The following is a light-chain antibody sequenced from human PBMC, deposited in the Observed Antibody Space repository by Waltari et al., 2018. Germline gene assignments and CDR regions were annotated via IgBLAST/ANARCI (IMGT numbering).Light chain of an antibody. V-gene: IGKV1-5*03. CDR3: QQYNSHSWT. J-gene: IGKJ1*01. Sequence: DIQMTQSPSTLSASVGDGVTITCRASQSISSWLAWYQQKPGKAPKLLIYKASSLESGVPSRFSGSGSGTEFTLTISSLQPDDFATYYCQQYNSHSWTFGQGTKVDIK. CDR1: QSISSW. CDR2: KAS.